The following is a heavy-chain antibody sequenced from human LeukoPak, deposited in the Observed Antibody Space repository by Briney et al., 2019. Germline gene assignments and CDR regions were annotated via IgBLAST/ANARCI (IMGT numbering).Heavy chain of an antibody. CDR2: ISSTGAYI. V-gene: IGHV3-21*01. D-gene: IGHD3-3*01. CDR1: GFTFSTYS. J-gene: IGHJ6*02. CDR3: AKVTIFGVVQNGMDV. Sequence: GGSLRLSCAASGFTFSTYSMNWVRQTPGKGLEWVSSISSTGAYIYYADSVKGRFTISRDNAKRSLYLQMNTLRVEDTAVYYCAKVTIFGVVQNGMDVWGQGTTVTVSS.